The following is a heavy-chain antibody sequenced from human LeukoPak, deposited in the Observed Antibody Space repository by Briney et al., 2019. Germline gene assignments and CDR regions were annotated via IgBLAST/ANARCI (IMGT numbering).Heavy chain of an antibody. Sequence: SETLSLTCAVYGGSFSGYYWSWIRQPPGKGLEWIGEINHSGSTNYNPSLKSRVTISVDTSKNQFSLKLSSVTAADTAVYYCARGHRPHNYYDSSGYYYGWYDYWGQGTLVTVSS. CDR1: GGSFSGYY. J-gene: IGHJ4*02. V-gene: IGHV4-34*01. CDR3: ARGHRPHNYYDSSGYYYGWYDY. D-gene: IGHD3-22*01. CDR2: INHSGST.